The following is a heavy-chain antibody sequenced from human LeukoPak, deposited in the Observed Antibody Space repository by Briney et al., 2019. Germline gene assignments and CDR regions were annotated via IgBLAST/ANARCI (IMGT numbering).Heavy chain of an antibody. D-gene: IGHD3-22*01. CDR2: ISYDGSNK. Sequence: GRSLRLSCAASGFTFSSYAMHWVRQAPGKGLEWVAVISYDGSNKYYADSVKGRFTISRDNSKNTLYLQMNSLRAEDTAVYYCARGCYDSSGLDYWGQGTLVTVSS. J-gene: IGHJ4*02. V-gene: IGHV3-30-3*01. CDR1: GFTFSSYA. CDR3: ARGCYDSSGLDY.